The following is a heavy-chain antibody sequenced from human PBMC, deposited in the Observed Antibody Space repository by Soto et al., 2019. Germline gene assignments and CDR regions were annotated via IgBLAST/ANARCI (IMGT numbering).Heavy chain of an antibody. CDR1: GIIFSDY. V-gene: IGHV3-11*01. J-gene: IGHJ5*02. CDR3: ARLPFPWGWFDP. D-gene: IGHD3-16*01. CDR2: ISGSGRTI. Sequence: QVQLVESGGGLVKPGGSLRLSCAASGIIFSDYMSWVRQAPGKGLEWLSYISGSGRTIYCADSVKGRFTISRDNATNSLHIQMNNLRAEDTAVYYCARLPFPWGWFDPWGQGTLVTVSS.